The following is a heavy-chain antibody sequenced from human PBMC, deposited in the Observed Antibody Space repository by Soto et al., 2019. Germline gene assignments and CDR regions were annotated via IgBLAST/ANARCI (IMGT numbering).Heavy chain of an antibody. D-gene: IGHD6-19*01. CDR1: GFTFSDYS. CDR3: ARDLVNSGWPYYFDY. J-gene: IGHJ4*02. Sequence: EVRLMESGGALVQPGGSLRLSCAASGFTFSDYSMNWVRQAPGKGLEWISYISNSRGTIYYADSVEGRFTISRDNAKNSLYLQMNSLRADDTAVYYCARDLVNSGWPYYFDYWGQGTLVTVSS. CDR2: ISNSRGTI. V-gene: IGHV3-48*01.